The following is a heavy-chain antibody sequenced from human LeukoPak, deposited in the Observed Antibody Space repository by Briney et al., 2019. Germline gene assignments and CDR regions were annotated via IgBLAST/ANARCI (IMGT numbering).Heavy chain of an antibody. CDR2: IYYSGST. CDR1: GGSISGSSYY. CDR3: VATYCSGGSCPNFDY. V-gene: IGHV4-39*01. J-gene: IGHJ4*02. Sequence: SETLSLTCTVSGGSISGSSYYWGWIRQPPGKGLEWIGSIYYSGSTYYNPSLKSRVTISVDTSKNQFSLKLNSVAAADTAVYYCVATYCSGGSCPNFDYWGQGTLVTVSS. D-gene: IGHD2-15*01.